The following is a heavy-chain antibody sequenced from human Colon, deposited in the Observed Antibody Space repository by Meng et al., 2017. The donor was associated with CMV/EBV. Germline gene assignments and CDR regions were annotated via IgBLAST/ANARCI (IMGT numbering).Heavy chain of an antibody. Sequence: GGSLRLSCAASGFTFSSYEMSWVRQAPGKGLEWVSYITSSGTTIFYADSVKGRFTISRDNAKNSLYLQMNSLRAEDTAVYYCTRAISGDYDSGWFDPWGQGTLVTVSS. D-gene: IGHD4-17*01. CDR3: TRAISGDYDSGWFDP. J-gene: IGHJ5*02. CDR2: ITSSGTTI. CDR1: GFTFSSYE. V-gene: IGHV3-48*03.